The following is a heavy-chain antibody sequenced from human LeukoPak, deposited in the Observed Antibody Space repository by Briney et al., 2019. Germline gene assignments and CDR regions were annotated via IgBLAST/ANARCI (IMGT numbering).Heavy chain of an antibody. CDR2: IYWNDDK. CDR3: THSVNYYDSSGLYYFDY. V-gene: IGHV2-5*01. CDR1: GFSLSTSGVG. Sequence: SGPTLVNPTQTLTLTCTFSGFSLSTSGVGVGWIRQPPGKALEWLALIYWNDDKRYSPSLKSRLTITKDTSKNQVVLTMTNMDPVDTATYYCTHSVNYYDSSGLYYFDYWGQGTLVTVSS. D-gene: IGHD3-22*01. J-gene: IGHJ4*02.